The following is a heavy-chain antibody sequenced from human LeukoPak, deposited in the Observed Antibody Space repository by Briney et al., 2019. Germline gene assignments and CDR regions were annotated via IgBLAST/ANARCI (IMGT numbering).Heavy chain of an antibody. CDR3: ARDGGYPTTDEGFDP. CDR2: IFHTGRT. J-gene: IGHJ5*02. D-gene: IGHD5-12*01. V-gene: IGHV4-38-2*02. Sequence: PSETLSLTCKVSGYSIGRDYYWAWLRQPPGKGLEWIGSIFHTGRTVYNPSYESRLTISMDTSKNEFFLRLNSVTAADTAVYFCARDGGYPTTDEGFDPWAWEPWSPSPQ. CDR1: GYSIGRDYY.